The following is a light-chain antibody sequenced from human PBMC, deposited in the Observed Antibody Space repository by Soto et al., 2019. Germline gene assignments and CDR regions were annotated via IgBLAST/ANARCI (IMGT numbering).Light chain of an antibody. CDR3: SSYTSTSTRV. J-gene: IGLJ1*01. V-gene: IGLV2-14*01. CDR2: EVS. CDR1: SSDVGGYNH. Sequence: QPVLTQPASVSGSPGQSITISCTGTSSDVGGYNHVSWYQQYPGRAPKLMIYEVSNRPSGVSIRFSGSKSGNTASLTISGLQAEDEADYYCSSYTSTSTRVFGTGTKVTVL.